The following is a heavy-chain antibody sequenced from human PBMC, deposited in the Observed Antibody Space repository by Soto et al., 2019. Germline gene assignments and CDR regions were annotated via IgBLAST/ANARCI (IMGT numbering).Heavy chain of an antibody. CDR2: INAGNGNT. CDR1: GGTFSSYA. V-gene: IGHV1-3*01. CDR3: ARPLTPFSGYDLGFDY. Sequence: ASVKVSCKASGGTFSSYAISWVLQAPGQGLEWMGWINAGNGNTKYSQKLQGRVTITRDTSASTAYMELSSLRSEDTAVYYCARPLTPFSGYDLGFDYWGQGTLVTVSS. J-gene: IGHJ4*02. D-gene: IGHD5-12*01.